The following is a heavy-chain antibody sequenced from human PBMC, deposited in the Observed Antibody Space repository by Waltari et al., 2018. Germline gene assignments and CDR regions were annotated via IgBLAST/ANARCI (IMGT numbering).Heavy chain of an antibody. V-gene: IGHV4-34*01. Sequence: QVQLQQWGAGLLKPSETLSLTCAVYGGSFSGYYWSWIRQPPGKGLEWIGEINHSGSTNYNPSLKSRVTISVDTSKNQFSLKLSSVTAADTAVYYCARRKPRFPLYCSSTSCYAKWFDPWGQGTLVTVSS. CDR2: INHSGST. D-gene: IGHD2-2*01. J-gene: IGHJ5*02. CDR1: GGSFSGYY. CDR3: ARRKPRFPLYCSSTSCYAKWFDP.